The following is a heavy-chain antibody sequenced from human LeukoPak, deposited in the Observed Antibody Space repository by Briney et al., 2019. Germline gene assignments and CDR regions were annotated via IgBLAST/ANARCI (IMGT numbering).Heavy chain of an antibody. D-gene: IGHD1-20*01. J-gene: IGHJ5*02. CDR1: GYTFTSFD. Sequence: ASVKVSCKTSGYTFTSFDINWVRHTTGHGPEWMGWVNCDNENTGYARKFQGRVAITRDTSTSTVYLELNNLSSDDTAMYYCTRGPFLNGNAYNWFDPWGQGTLVTVSS. V-gene: IGHV1-8*03. CDR3: TRGPFLNGNAYNWFDP. CDR2: VNCDNENT.